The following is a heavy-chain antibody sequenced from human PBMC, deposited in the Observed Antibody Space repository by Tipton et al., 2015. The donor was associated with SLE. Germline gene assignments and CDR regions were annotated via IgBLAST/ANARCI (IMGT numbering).Heavy chain of an antibody. V-gene: IGHV4-39*07. CDR2: IYYSGST. CDR3: ARGEGELRQVGWFDP. D-gene: IGHD1-26*01. CDR1: GGSISSYY. J-gene: IGHJ5*02. Sequence: TLSLTCTVSGGSISSYYWSWIRQPPGKGLEWIGSIYYSGSTYYNPSLKSRVTISVDTSKNQFSLKLSSVTAADTAVYYCARGEGELRQVGWFDPWGQGTLVTVPS.